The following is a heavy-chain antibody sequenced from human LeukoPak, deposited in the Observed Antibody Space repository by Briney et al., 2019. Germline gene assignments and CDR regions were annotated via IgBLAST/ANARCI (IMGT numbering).Heavy chain of an antibody. CDR3: ARLTRMYSGSDYRPYYFDY. D-gene: IGHD1-26*01. Sequence: SETLSLTCTVSGGSISSSSYYWGCIRQPPGKGLEWIGSIYYSGSTYYNPSLKSRVTISVDTSKNQFSLKVTSVTAADTAVYYCARLTRMYSGSDYRPYYFDYWGQGTLVTVSS. CDR2: IYYSGST. CDR1: GGSISSSSYY. J-gene: IGHJ4*02. V-gene: IGHV4-39*01.